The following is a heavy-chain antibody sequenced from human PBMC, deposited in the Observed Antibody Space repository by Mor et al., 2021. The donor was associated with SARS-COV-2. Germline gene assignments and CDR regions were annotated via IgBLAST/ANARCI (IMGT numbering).Heavy chain of an antibody. CDR3: ARVDVGALWGNYY. J-gene: IGHJ6*01. CDR2: SGST. V-gene: IGHV4-59*01. Sequence: SGSTNYNPSLKSRVTISVDTSKNQFSLKLSSVTAADTAVYYCARVDVGALWGNYY. D-gene: IGHD1-26*01.